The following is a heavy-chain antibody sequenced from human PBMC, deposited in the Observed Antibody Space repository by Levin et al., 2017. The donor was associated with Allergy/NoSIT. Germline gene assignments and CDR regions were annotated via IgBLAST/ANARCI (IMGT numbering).Heavy chain of an antibody. D-gene: IGHD5-12*01. CDR1: GDSISRGFYY. CDR3: ARDLEGFSGYKPYCYVDV. Sequence: LRLSCSVSGDSISRGFYYWSWIRQPAGEALEWIGRIYVTGSTTYSPSLKSRVTISLDRSKDQVSLKINSVTAADTAVYYCARDLEGFSGYKPYCYVDVWGKGTTVTVS. J-gene: IGHJ6*03. CDR2: IYVTGST. V-gene: IGHV4-61*02.